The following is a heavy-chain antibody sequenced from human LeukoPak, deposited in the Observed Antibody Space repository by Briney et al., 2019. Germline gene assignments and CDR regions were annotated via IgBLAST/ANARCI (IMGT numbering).Heavy chain of an antibody. Sequence: GGSLRLSCAASGFTFSNYWMSWVRQAPGKGLEWVANIKQDGSEKYYVDSVQGRFTISKDNAKNSLYLQMNGLRAEDTAVYYCAKFFESSGWFSPVDYWGQGTLVTVSS. CDR1: GFTFSNYW. J-gene: IGHJ4*02. V-gene: IGHV3-7*03. D-gene: IGHD6-19*01. CDR3: AKFFESSGWFSPVDY. CDR2: IKQDGSEK.